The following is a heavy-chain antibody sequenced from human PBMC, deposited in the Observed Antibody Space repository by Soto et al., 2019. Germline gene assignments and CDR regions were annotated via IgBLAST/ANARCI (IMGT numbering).Heavy chain of an antibody. V-gene: IGHV1-69*01. J-gene: IGHJ4*02. Sequence: QVQLVQSGAEVKKPGSSVKVSCKASGGTFSSYAISWVRQAPGQGLEWMGGSIPILGTANYAQKFQSRVTITADESTSTAYMELRRLRSEDTAVYYCAREVAVAGSLLFDYWGQGTLVTVSS. CDR1: GGTFSSYA. D-gene: IGHD6-19*01. CDR3: AREVAVAGSLLFDY. CDR2: SIPILGTA.